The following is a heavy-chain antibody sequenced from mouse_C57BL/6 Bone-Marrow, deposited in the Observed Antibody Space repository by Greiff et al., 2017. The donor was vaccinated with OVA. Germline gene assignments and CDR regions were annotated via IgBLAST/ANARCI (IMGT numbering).Heavy chain of an antibody. CDR3: ARINYWYFDV. V-gene: IGHV5-17*01. J-gene: IGHJ1*03. CDR2: ISSGSSTI. CDR1: GFTFSDYG. Sequence: DVKLQESGGGLVKPGGSLKLSCAASGFTFSDYGMHWVRQAPEKGLEWVAYISSGSSTIYYADTVKGRFTLSRDNAKNTLFMQMTDLRSVDTAMYSRARINYWYFDVWGTGTTVTVSS.